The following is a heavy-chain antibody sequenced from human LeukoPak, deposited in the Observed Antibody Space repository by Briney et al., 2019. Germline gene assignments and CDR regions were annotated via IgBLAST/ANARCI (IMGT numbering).Heavy chain of an antibody. CDR2: IWYDGSNK. V-gene: IGHV3-33*06. CDR3: AKDGESTGAADV. CDR1: GFTFSSYG. J-gene: IGHJ6*04. D-gene: IGHD4-17*01. Sequence: GRSLRLSCAASGFTFSSYGMHWVRQAPGKGLEWVAVIWYDGSNKYYADSVKGRFTISRDNSKNTLYLQMNSLRAEDTAVYYCAKDGESTGAADVWGKGTTVTVSS.